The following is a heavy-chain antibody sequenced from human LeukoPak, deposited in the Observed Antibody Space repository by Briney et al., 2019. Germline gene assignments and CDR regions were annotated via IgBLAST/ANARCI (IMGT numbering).Heavy chain of an antibody. V-gene: IGHV3-30*02. Sequence: PGGSLRLSCAASGFSVTAYGMHWVRQAPGKGLQWVAFIRYDGSNKYYADSVKGRFTISRDSSKNTLYLQMNSLRAEDTAVYYCAKDSPDSSGYYKLDYWGQGTLVTVSS. D-gene: IGHD3-22*01. CDR3: AKDSPDSSGYYKLDY. J-gene: IGHJ4*02. CDR2: IRYDGSNK. CDR1: GFSVTAYG.